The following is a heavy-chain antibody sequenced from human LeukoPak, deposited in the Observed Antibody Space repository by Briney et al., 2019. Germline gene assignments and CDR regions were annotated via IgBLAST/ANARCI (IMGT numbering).Heavy chain of an antibody. J-gene: IGHJ6*02. D-gene: IGHD3-10*01. V-gene: IGHV3-53*04. CDR2: IYSGGST. CDR3: ARDSSGSGNGMDV. Sequence: GGSLRLSCAASGFTVSSNYMSWVRQAPGKGLEWVSVIYSGGSTYYADSVKGRFTISRHNSKKTLYLQMNSLRAEDTAVYYCARDSSGSGNGMDVWGQGTTVTVSS. CDR1: GFTVSSNY.